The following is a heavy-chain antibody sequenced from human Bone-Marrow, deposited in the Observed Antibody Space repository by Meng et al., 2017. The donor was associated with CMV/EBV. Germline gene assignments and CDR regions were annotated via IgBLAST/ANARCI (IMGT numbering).Heavy chain of an antibody. CDR3: ARGWYCSSTSCSTFDY. CDR1: GYTFTGYY. V-gene: IGHV1-2*02. D-gene: IGHD2-2*02. J-gene: IGHJ4*02. Sequence: ASVKVSCKASGYTFTGYYIHWVRQAPGQGLEWMGWINPNSGGTNYAQKFQGRVTMTRDTSITTAYMELTRLRSDDTAVYYCARGWYCSSTSCSTFDYWGQGTLVTVSS. CDR2: INPNSGGT.